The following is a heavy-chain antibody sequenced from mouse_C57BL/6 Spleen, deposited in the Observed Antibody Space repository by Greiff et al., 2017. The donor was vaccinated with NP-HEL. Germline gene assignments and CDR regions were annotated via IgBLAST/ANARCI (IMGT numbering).Heavy chain of an antibody. CDR2: INPSNGGT. Sequence: VQLQQPGTELVKPGASVKLSCKASGYTFTSYWMHWVKQRPGQGLEWIGNINPSNGGTNYNEKFKSKATLTVDKSSSTAYMQLSSLTSEDSAVYYCARAHYYGSSLYWYFGGWGTGTTVTVSS. J-gene: IGHJ1*03. V-gene: IGHV1-53*01. CDR3: ARAHYYGSSLYWYFGG. D-gene: IGHD1-1*01. CDR1: GYTFTSYW.